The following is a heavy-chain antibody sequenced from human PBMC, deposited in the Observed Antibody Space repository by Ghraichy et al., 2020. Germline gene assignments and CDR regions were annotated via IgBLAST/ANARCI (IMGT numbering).Heavy chain of an antibody. D-gene: IGHD3-22*01. V-gene: IGHV3-30*18. CDR2: ISYDGSNK. CDR3: AKERDTSGYYSFRGDYYGMDV. CDR1: GFTFSRYG. J-gene: IGHJ6*02. Sequence: GESLNISCAASGFTFSRYGMHWVRQAPGKGLEWVAVISYDGSNKYNADSVKGRFSISRDNSKNTLSLQMNSLRAEDTAVYYCAKERDTSGYYSFRGDYYGMDVWGQGTTVTVS.